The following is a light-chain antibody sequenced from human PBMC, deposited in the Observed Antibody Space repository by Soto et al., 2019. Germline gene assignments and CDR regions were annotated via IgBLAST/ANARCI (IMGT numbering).Light chain of an antibody. CDR3: QQYNDWPYT. CDR1: QSGSSY. J-gene: IGKJ2*01. Sequence: DMVMTQSPGTLSVSPVERATLSCRARQSGSSYLAWYRQKPGQAPRLLIYGASTRATDIPARFSGSGSGTEFTLTISSLQSEDFAVYYCQQYNDWPYTFGQGTKVDIK. CDR2: GAS. V-gene: IGKV3-15*01.